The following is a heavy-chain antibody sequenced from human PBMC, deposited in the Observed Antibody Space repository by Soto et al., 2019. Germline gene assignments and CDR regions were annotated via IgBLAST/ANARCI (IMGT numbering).Heavy chain of an antibody. CDR3: ARDNNPPLLAV. Sequence: SETLSLTCTVSGGSVSSYYWSWIRQPPGKGLEWIGYIYYSGSTNYNPSLKSRVTISVDTSKNQFSLKLSSVTAADTAVYYCARDNNPPLLAVSGQGTTVTVSS. V-gene: IGHV4-59*02. CDR2: IYYSGST. D-gene: IGHD1-20*01. CDR1: GGSVSSYY. J-gene: IGHJ6*02.